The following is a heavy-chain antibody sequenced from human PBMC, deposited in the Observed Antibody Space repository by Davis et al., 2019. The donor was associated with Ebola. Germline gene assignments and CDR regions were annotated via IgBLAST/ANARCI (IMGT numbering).Heavy chain of an antibody. CDR3: ARDGGLGAMDV. CDR1: GFSLSSYD. D-gene: IGHD3-16*01. J-gene: IGHJ6*02. V-gene: IGHV3-13*01. CDR2: IGTAGDT. Sequence: PAGSLRLSCAPSGFSLSSYDMHWVRQAAGKGLEWVSGIGTAGDTYYSDSVKGRFTISRENAKNSLFLQMNSLRAEDTAVYFCARDGGLGAMDVWGQGTTITVSS.